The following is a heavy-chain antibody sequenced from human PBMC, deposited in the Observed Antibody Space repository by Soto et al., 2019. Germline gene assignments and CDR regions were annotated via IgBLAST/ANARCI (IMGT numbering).Heavy chain of an antibody. V-gene: IGHV1-18*01. CDR2: ISAYNGNT. CDR1: GYTFTSYG. Sequence: ASVKVSCKASGYTFTSYGISWVRQAPGQGLEWMGWISAYNGNTNYAQKLQGRATMTTDTSTSTAYMELRSLRSDDTAVYYCARFDYGDFYYYYGMDVWGQGTTVTVSS. J-gene: IGHJ6*02. CDR3: ARFDYGDFYYYYGMDV. D-gene: IGHD4-17*01.